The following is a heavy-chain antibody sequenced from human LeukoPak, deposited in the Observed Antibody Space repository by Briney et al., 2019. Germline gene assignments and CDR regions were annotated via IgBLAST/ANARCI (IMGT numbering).Heavy chain of an antibody. J-gene: IGHJ3*02. D-gene: IGHD2-21*01. CDR3: ARDPRVKGGAFDI. CDR2: IYYSGST. V-gene: IGHV4-39*07. Sequence: SETLSLTCTVSGGSISSSSYYWGWIRQPPGKGLEWIGSIYYSGSTYYNPSLKSRVTISVDTSKNQFSLKLSSVTAADTAVYYCARDPRVKGGAFDIWGQGTMVTVSS. CDR1: GGSISSSSYY.